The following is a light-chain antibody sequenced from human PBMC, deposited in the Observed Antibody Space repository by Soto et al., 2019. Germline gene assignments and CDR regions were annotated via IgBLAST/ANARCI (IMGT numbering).Light chain of an antibody. V-gene: IGKV1-39*01. Sequence: DIQMTQSPSSLFASVGDRVTVTCRASQTINHFLNWYHQKPGKAPKLLIYGASSLHSGVPSRFSGGGSWTTFTLTINSVQPADFGIYYCQQSHSSPRTFGQGTTV. CDR2: GAS. J-gene: IGKJ1*01. CDR1: QTINHF. CDR3: QQSHSSPRT.